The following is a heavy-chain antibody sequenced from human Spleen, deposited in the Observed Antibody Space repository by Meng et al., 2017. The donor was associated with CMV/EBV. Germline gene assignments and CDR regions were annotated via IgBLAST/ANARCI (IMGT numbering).Heavy chain of an antibody. CDR1: GGSISSGGYY. D-gene: IGHD3-16*02. V-gene: IGHV4-30-4*08. Sequence: QGPLQEWGPGLVKPSQTLSLTCTVSGGSISSGGYYWSWIRQHPGKGLEWIGYIYYSGSTYYNPSLKSRVTISVDTSKNQFSLKLSSVTAADTAVYYCARVRGSVSVWGSYRTFDYWGQGTLVTVSS. J-gene: IGHJ4*02. CDR2: IYYSGST. CDR3: ARVRGSVSVWGSYRTFDY.